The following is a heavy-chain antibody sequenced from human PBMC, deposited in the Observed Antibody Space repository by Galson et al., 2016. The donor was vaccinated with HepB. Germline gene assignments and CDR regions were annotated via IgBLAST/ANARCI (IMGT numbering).Heavy chain of an antibody. J-gene: IGHJ2*01. CDR1: GYSFTSYW. CDR2: IYPGDSDT. CDR3: ARLYGSGSYRSSWYFNL. Sequence: QSGAEVKKPGESLKISCKGSGYSFTSYWITWVRQMPGKGLEWMGIIYPGDSDTKYSPSFQGQVTISADKSIRTAYLQWSSLKASDTATYYCARLYGSGSYRSSWYFNLWGRDTLVTASS. V-gene: IGHV5-51*01. D-gene: IGHD3-10*01.